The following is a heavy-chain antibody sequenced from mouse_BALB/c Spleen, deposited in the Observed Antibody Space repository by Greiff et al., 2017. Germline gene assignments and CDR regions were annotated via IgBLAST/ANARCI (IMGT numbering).Heavy chain of an antibody. V-gene: IGHV5-15*02. D-gene: IGHD1-1*01. Sequence: DVMLVESGGGLVQPGGSRKLSCAASGFTFSDYGMAWVRQAPGKGPEWVAFISNLAYSIYYADTVTGRFTISRENAKNTLYLEMSSLRSEDTAMYYCARDRDYYGSSHWYFDVWGAGTTVTVSS. CDR2: ISNLAYSI. CDR3: ARDRDYYGSSHWYFDV. CDR1: GFTFSDYG. J-gene: IGHJ1*01.